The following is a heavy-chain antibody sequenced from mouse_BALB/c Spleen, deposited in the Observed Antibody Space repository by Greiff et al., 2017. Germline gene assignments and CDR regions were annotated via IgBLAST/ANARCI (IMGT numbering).Heavy chain of an antibody. CDR2: ISSGGSYT. D-gene: IGHD2-14*01. CDR3: TRDDGTIFDY. Sequence: EVMLVESGGGLVKPGGSLKLSCAASGFTFSSYTMSWVRQTPEKRLEWVATISSGGSYTYYPDSVKGRFTISRDNAKNTLYLQMSSLKSEDTAMYYCTRDDGTIFDYWGQGTTLTVSS. V-gene: IGHV5-6-4*01. J-gene: IGHJ2*01. CDR1: GFTFSSYT.